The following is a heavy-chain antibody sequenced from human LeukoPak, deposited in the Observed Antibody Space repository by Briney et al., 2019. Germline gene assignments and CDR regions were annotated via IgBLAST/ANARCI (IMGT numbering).Heavy chain of an antibody. CDR3: ARGHHGMDV. CDR1: GFTFRNYW. Sequence: GGSLRLSCAASGFTFRNYWMNWVGQAPGEGLEWVAYINQGGSEKQHADSVKGRFTISRDNARSSLYLQMNSLRAEDTAVYYCARGHHGMDVWGQGTTVTVSS. J-gene: IGHJ6*02. CDR2: INQGGSEK. V-gene: IGHV3-7*01.